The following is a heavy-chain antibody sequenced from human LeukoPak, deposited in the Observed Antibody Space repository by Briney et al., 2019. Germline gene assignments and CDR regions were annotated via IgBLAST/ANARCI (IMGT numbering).Heavy chain of an antibody. CDR1: GYSFISSW. D-gene: IGHD7-27*01. J-gene: IGHJ4*02. CDR3: ERHSRALTGVDY. V-gene: IGHV5-51*01. CDR2: IYPCDSDT. Sequence: EPLHISCKCSGYSFISSWIGWMRQLPGKGLDWMGIIYPCDSDTTSGPSFQGHVTISPDKSISTAYLQWTSPKASDTAMYYCERHSRALTGVDYWGQGTMVTVSS.